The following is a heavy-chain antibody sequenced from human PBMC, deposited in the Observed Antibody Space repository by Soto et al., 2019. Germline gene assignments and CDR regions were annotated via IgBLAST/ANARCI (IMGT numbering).Heavy chain of an antibody. CDR1: GFTFSSYS. D-gene: IGHD1-7*01. J-gene: IGHJ3*02. CDR2: ISSSSSYI. CDR3: ARGGAPNSDAFDI. Sequence: GGSLRLSCAASGFTFSSYSMNWVRQAPGKGLEWVSSISSSSSYIYYADSVKGRFTISRDNAKNSLYLQVNSLRAEDTAVYYCARGGAPNSDAFDIWGQGTMVTVSS. V-gene: IGHV3-21*01.